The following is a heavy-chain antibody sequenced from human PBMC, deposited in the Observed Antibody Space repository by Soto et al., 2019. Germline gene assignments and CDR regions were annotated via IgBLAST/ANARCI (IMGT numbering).Heavy chain of an antibody. CDR3: SRGTYYPQSSGLHADY. CDR1: VFSFNDYA. D-gene: IGHD3-22*01. V-gene: IGHV3-30*03. J-gene: IGHJ4*02. CDR2: ISSDGHHQ. Sequence: GGSLSLSCATSVFSFNDYAMYWVRQAPGQGLEWVAIISSDGHHQFYLDNLRGRFTVSRDNSKNTLYLQMNSLRPEDTAVYYCSRGTYYPQSSGLHADYWGPGTVVTVSS.